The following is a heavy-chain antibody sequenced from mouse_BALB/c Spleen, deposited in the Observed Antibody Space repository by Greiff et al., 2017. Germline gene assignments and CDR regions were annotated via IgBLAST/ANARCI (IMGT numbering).Heavy chain of an antibody. Sequence: EVHLVESGGGLVKPGGSLKLSCAASGFTFSSYAMSWVRQTPEKRLEWVASISSGGSTYYPDSVKGRFTISRDNARNILYLQMSSLRSEDTAMYYCARDLHYAMDYWGQGTSVTVSS. J-gene: IGHJ4*01. CDR3: ARDLHYAMDY. D-gene: IGHD5-1*01. CDR2: ISSGGST. CDR1: GFTFSSYA. V-gene: IGHV5-6-5*01.